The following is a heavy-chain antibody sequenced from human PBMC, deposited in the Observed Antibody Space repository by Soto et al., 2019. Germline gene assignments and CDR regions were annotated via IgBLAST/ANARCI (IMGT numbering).Heavy chain of an antibody. CDR1: GLTVSSNY. V-gene: IGHV3-53*01. CDR3: ARASYSSSPLDP. Sequence: GGSLRLSCAASGLTVSSNYMNWVRQAPGKGLEWVSVLYSGGDTYFADSVKGRFTISRDNSKSTLYLQMNSLRVEDTAVYYCARASYSSSPLDPWGQGTLVTVSS. D-gene: IGHD6-6*01. J-gene: IGHJ5*02. CDR2: LYSGGDT.